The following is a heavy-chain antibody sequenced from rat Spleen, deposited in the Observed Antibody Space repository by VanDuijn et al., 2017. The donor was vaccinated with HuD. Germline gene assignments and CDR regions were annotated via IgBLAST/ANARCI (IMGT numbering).Heavy chain of an antibody. CDR3: ATKDY. Sequence: EVQLVETGGDLVPPGRSLKLSCVGSGFTFSSYWMYWIRQTPGKGLEWVSSINFDGGATYYPDSVKGRFIISRDNAKSTLYLQMDSLRSEDTATYYCATKDYWGQGVMVTVSS. V-gene: IGHV5-58*01. CDR1: GFTFSSYW. D-gene: IGHD3-1*01. J-gene: IGHJ2*01. CDR2: INFDGGAT.